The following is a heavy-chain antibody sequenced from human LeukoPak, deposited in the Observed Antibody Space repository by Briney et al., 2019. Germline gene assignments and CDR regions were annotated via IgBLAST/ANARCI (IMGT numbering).Heavy chain of an antibody. D-gene: IGHD3-10*01. J-gene: IGHJ6*03. V-gene: IGHV3-30*11. CDR2: ISFDGSNK. CDR3: ARSGGISMVRGLSNPIYYYYFMDV. CDR1: GFTFSSYA. Sequence: GRSLRLSCAASGFTFSSYAIHWVRQAPGKGLEWVAVISFDGSNKIYADSVTGRFTISRDTSKNTLYLQMNSLRAEDTAVYYCARSGGISMVRGLSNPIYYYYFMDVWGKGTTVTVSS.